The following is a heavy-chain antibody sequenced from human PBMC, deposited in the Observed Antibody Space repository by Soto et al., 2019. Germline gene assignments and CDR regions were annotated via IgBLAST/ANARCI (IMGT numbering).Heavy chain of an antibody. CDR1: GFTFSSYA. CDR2: ISYDGSNK. CDR3: ARDPLWGTAMVLWYFDL. Sequence: GGSLTLACAASGFTFSSYAMHWVRQAPGKGLEWVAVISYDGSNKYYAASVKGRFTTSRDNSKSTLYLQMNSLRAEDTAVYYCARDPLWGTAMVLWYFDLWGRGPLVTVS. V-gene: IGHV3-30-3*01. D-gene: IGHD5-18*01. J-gene: IGHJ2*01.